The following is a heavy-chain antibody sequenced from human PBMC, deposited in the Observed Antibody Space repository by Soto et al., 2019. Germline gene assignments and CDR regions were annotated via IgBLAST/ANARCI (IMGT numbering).Heavy chain of an antibody. CDR2: INAGNGNT. J-gene: IGHJ4*02. CDR1: GNTLTSSYA. V-gene: IGHV1-3*01. D-gene: IGHD4-17*01. Sequence: ASVKVSCKASGNTLTSSYAMHWVRQAPGQRLEWMGWINAGNGNTKYSQKFQGRVTITRDTSASTAYMELSSLRSEDTAVYYCARDQSVLDYPPDYWGQGTLVTVSS. CDR3: ARDQSVLDYPPDY.